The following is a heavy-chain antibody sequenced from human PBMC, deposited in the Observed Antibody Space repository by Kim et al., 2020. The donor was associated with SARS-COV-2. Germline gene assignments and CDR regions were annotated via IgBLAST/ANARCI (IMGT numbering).Heavy chain of an antibody. Sequence: GGSLRLSCAASGFTFSSYGMHWVRQAPGKGLEWVAVISYDGSNKYYADSVKGRFTISRDNSKNTLYLQMNSLRAEDTAVYYCAKGDFWSGYYLVYWGQGTLVTVSS. J-gene: IGHJ4*02. CDR2: ISYDGSNK. D-gene: IGHD3-3*01. CDR1: GFTFSSYG. V-gene: IGHV3-30*18. CDR3: AKGDFWSGYYLVY.